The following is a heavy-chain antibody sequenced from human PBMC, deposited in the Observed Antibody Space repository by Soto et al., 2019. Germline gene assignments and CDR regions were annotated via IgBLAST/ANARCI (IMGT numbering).Heavy chain of an antibody. V-gene: IGHV3-23*01. D-gene: IGHD5-18*01. CDR2: ISGSGGST. CDR1: GFTFNSYA. J-gene: IGHJ4*02. Sequence: GGSLRLSCAASGFTFNSYAMSWVRQAPGKGLEWVSAISGSGGSTNYADSVKGRFTISRDNSKNTLYLQMNSLRAEATAVYYCAKDGGVGYSYGYFDYWGQGTLVTVSS. CDR3: AKDGGVGYSYGYFDY.